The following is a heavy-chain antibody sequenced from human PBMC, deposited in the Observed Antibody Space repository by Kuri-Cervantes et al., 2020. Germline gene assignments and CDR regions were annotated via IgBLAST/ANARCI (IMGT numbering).Heavy chain of an antibody. CDR1: GGSISSSSYY. CDR2: IYYSGTT. V-gene: IGHV4-39*01. J-gene: IGHJ6*03. Sequence: SETLSLTCTVSGGSISSSSYYWGWIRQPPGKGLEWIGSIYYSGTTYYNSSFKSRVTISVDTSKNQFSLKLSSVTAADTAVYYCARHRRDYYYYMDVWGKGTTVTVSS. CDR3: ARHRRDYYYYMDV.